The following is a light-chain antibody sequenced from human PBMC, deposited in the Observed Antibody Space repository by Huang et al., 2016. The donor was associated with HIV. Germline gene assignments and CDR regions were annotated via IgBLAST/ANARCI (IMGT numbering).Light chain of an antibody. V-gene: IGKV1-8*01. J-gene: IGKJ5*01. CDR1: QNIANY. Sequence: IQMTQSPSSLSASTGDRVTITCRASQNIANYLAWYQQKPGTVPRLLIHGATTLHTGVPSRFSRSGSGTDFALNISCLQSEDFATYYCQQYFNYPFFGPGTRLEI. CDR2: GAT. CDR3: QQYFNYPF.